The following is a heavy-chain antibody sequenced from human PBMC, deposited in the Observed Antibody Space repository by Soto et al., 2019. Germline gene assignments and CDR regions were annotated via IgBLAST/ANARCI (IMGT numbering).Heavy chain of an antibody. D-gene: IGHD2-15*01. CDR1: GCTFSSYA. Sequence: QVQLVQSGAEVKKPGSSVKGSCKASGCTFSSYAISWVRQAPGQGLEWMGGIIPICGTSNYAQKFQGRVTITADELTSTDYMELCSLRDEDTAAYYGARAALVVVGVDTPVEYYYYGMDVCGNGTTVTVSA. V-gene: IGHV1-69*01. CDR2: IIPICGTS. CDR3: ARAALVVVGVDTPVEYYYYGMDV. J-gene: IGHJ6*04.